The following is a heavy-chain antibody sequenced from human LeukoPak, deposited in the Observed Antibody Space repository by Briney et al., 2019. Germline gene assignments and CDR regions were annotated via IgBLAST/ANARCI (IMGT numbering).Heavy chain of an antibody. V-gene: IGHV4-59*01. D-gene: IGHD1-26*01. Sequence: SETLSLTCTVSGASISDYYWSWIRQPLGKGLEWIGYIYDSGRTRYNPSLKSRVTISEDTSKNQFSLKLTSVTAVDTAVYYCAKAGGGRPFDYWGQGTLVTVSS. CDR1: GASISDYY. CDR2: IYDSGRT. J-gene: IGHJ4*02. CDR3: AKAGGGRPFDY.